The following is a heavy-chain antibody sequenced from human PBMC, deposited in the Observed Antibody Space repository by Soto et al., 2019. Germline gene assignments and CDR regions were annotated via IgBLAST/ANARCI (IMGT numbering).Heavy chain of an antibody. Sequence: QVQLVQSGAEVKKPGASVKVSCKASGYTFTDNGVSWMRQAPGQGLEWMGWINPNNGNTKYAQNFQGRVTMTTDTSTSTAYVELRSLRSDDTAMYYSARSSISGIFYYYYWGQGTLVTVSS. V-gene: IGHV1-18*01. CDR3: ARSSISGIFYYYY. CDR1: GYTFTDNG. CDR2: INPNNGNT. J-gene: IGHJ4*02. D-gene: IGHD3-10*01.